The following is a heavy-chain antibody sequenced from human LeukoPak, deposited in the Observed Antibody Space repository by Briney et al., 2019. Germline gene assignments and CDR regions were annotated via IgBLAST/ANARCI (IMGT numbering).Heavy chain of an antibody. CDR2: IYYSGST. V-gene: IGHV4-31*03. CDR1: GGSISSGGYY. J-gene: IGHJ5*02. D-gene: IGHD6-6*01. CDR3: ARGHSLGIAARLWFDP. Sequence: SETLSLTCTVSGGSISSGGYYWSWIRQHPGKGLEWIGYIYYSGSTYYNPSLKSRVTISVDTSKNQFSLKLSSVTAADTAVYYCARGHSLGIAARLWFDPWGQGTLVTVSS.